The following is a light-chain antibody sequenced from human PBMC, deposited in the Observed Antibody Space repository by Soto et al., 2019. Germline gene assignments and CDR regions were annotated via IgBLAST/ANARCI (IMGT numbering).Light chain of an antibody. CDR3: MKGTHWPWT. V-gene: IGKV2-30*02. CDR1: QSLIHSDGDTY. CDR2: KVS. Sequence: DVVMTQSPLSLPVTLGQPASISCRSSQSLIHSDGDTYLNWCQQRPGQSPRRLIYKVSDRDSGGPDRFSGSGSGTDFTLKISRVEAEDVGIYYCMKGTHWPWTFGQGTEGEIK. J-gene: IGKJ1*01.